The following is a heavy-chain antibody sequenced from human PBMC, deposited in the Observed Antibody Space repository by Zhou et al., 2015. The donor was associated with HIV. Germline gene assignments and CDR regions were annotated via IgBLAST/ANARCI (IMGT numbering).Heavy chain of an antibody. D-gene: IGHD2-2*01. CDR2: ISGSGAST. J-gene: IGHJ4*02. CDR3: AQDRYVDSGRDDF. V-gene: IGHV3-23*04. CDR1: GFMFEDYA. Sequence: EVQLVESGGDLVQPGRTLRLSCAASGFMFEDYALHWVRQVPGKGLEWVSYISGSGASTYYADSVKGRFTISRDNSKNTLFLQMHSLRVEDTAIYYCAQDRYVDSGRDDFWGQGTLVTVSS.